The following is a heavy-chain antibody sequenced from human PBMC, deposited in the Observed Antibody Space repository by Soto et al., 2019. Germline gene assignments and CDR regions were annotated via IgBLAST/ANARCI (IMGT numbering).Heavy chain of an antibody. CDR3: ARAATRLLRFLEWSSRSIYYYGMDV. CDR1: GGTFSSYA. V-gene: IGHV1-69*13. D-gene: IGHD3-3*01. J-gene: IGHJ6*02. CDR2: IIPIFGTA. Sequence: ASVKVSCKASGGTFSSYAISWVRQAPGQGLEWMGGIIPIFGTANYAQKFQGRVTITADESTSTAYMELSSLRSEDTAVYYCARAATRLLRFLEWSSRSIYYYGMDVWGQGTTGTVSS.